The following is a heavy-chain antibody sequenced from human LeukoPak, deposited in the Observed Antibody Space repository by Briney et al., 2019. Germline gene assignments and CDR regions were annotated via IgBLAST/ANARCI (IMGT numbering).Heavy chain of an antibody. J-gene: IGHJ3*02. D-gene: IGHD3-10*01. CDR1: GGTFSSYA. CDR3: ARGAVQPHAFDI. Sequence: SVKVSCKASGGTFSSYAISLVRQAPGQGLEWMGRIIPILGIANYAQKFQGRVTITADKSTSTAYMELSSLRSEDTAVYYCARGAVQPHAFDIWGQGTMVTVSS. V-gene: IGHV1-69*04. CDR2: IIPILGIA.